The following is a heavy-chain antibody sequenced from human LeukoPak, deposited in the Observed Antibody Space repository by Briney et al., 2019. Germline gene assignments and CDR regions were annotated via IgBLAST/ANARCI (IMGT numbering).Heavy chain of an antibody. Sequence: RPGGSLRLSCAASGFTFSSYAMHWVRQAPGKGLEWVAVISYDGSNKYYADSVKGRFTISRDNSKNTLYLQMNSLRAEDTAVYYCARPHLTYCSSTSCYYFDYWGQGTLVTVSS. CDR1: GFTFSSYA. J-gene: IGHJ4*02. CDR2: ISYDGSNK. D-gene: IGHD2-2*01. V-gene: IGHV3-30-3*01. CDR3: ARPHLTYCSSTSCYYFDY.